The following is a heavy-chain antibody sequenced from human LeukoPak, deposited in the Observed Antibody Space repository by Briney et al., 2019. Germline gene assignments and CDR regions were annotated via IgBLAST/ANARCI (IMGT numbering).Heavy chain of an antibody. CDR3: ARGPSGLRSPFNT. V-gene: IGHV4-39*07. D-gene: IGHD5-12*01. CDR1: GASINIYTYY. CDR2: VSYSGSP. J-gene: IGHJ3*02. Sequence: TSETLTLTCTVSGASINIYTYYWGWIRQPPGKGLEWIGSVSYSGSPYYNPSLTSRATISVDTSRNQVSLKLTSVTAADTAVYYCARGPSGLRSPFNTWGQGTTVTVSS.